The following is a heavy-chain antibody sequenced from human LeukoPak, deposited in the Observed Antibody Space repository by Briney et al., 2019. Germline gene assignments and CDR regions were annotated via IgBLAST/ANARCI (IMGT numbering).Heavy chain of an antibody. Sequence: ASVKVSCKASGGTFSSYAISWVRQAPGQGLEWMGWINPNSGGTNYAQKFQGRVTMTRDTSISTAYMELSRLRSDDTAVYYCARVPAAAGHYFDYWGQGTLVTVSS. D-gene: IGHD6-13*01. CDR1: GGTFSSYA. V-gene: IGHV1-2*02. CDR3: ARVPAAAGHYFDY. CDR2: INPNSGGT. J-gene: IGHJ4*02.